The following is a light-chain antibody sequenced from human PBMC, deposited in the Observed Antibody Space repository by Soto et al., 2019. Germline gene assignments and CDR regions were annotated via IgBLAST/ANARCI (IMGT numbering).Light chain of an antibody. V-gene: IGLV2-14*01. J-gene: IGLJ2*01. CDR1: SDDIGANNY. Sequence: QSALTQPASVSGSPGQSITISCTGTSDDIGANNYVSWYQHHPGKAPKILIYEAANRPSGISHRFSGSKSGNTASLTISGLQAEDEAYYFCTSCTSDSTLVFGGGTKLTVL. CDR3: TSCTSDSTLV. CDR2: EAA.